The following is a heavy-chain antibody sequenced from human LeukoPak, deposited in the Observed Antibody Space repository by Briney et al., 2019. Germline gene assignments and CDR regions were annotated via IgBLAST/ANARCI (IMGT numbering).Heavy chain of an antibody. CDR3: ASGGRISS. CDR2: ISPSGSSI. D-gene: IGHD3-16*01. V-gene: IGHV3-48*03. CDR1: GYTLSSYE. Sequence: GGSLRLSCAASGYTLSSYEMNWVRQAPGKGLEWVSYISPSGSSIYYADSVKGRFTISRDNAKNSLFLQMNSLRAEDTAVYYCASGGRISSWGQGTLSPSPQ. J-gene: IGHJ4*02.